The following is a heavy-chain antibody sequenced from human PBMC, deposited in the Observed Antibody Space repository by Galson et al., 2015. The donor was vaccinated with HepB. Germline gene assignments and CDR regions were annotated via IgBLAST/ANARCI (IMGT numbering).Heavy chain of an antibody. CDR3: ARPYYYDSSGEDDAFDI. V-gene: IGHV1-69*13. Sequence: SVKVSCKASGGTFSSYAISWVRQAPGQGLEWMGGIIPIFGTANYAQEFQGRVTITADESTSAAYMELSSLRSEDTAVYYCARPYYYDSSGEDDAFDIWGQGTMVTVSS. D-gene: IGHD3-22*01. J-gene: IGHJ3*02. CDR1: GGTFSSYA. CDR2: IIPIFGTA.